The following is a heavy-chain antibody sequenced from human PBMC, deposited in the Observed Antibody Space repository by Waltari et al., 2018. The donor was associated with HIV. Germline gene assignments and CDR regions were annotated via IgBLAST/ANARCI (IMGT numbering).Heavy chain of an antibody. CDR1: GYTFTVYY. Sequence: QVQLVQSGAEVKKPGASVKVSCKASGYTFTVYYLHWVRQAPGQGLEWMGWINPNSGGTNYAQKFQGRVTMTRDTSISTAYMELSRLRSDDTAVYYCARDLNIAARPLGYWGQGTLVTVSS. CDR2: INPNSGGT. CDR3: ARDLNIAARPLGY. J-gene: IGHJ4*02. D-gene: IGHD6-6*01. V-gene: IGHV1-2*02.